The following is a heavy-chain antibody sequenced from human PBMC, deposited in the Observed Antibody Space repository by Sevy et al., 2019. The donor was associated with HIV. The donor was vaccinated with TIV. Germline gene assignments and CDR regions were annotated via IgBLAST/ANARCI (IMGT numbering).Heavy chain of an antibody. CDR2: IYWDDDK. CDR1: GFSLSTSGVG. CDR3: AHSSMITFGGVIAHDAFDI. D-gene: IGHD3-16*02. Sequence: SGPTLVNPTQTLTLTCTFSGFSLSTSGVGVGWIRQPPGKALEWLALIYWDDDKRYSPSLKSRLTITKDTSKNQVVLTMTNMDPVDTATYYCAHSSMITFGGVIAHDAFDIWGQGTMVTVSS. V-gene: IGHV2-5*02. J-gene: IGHJ3*02.